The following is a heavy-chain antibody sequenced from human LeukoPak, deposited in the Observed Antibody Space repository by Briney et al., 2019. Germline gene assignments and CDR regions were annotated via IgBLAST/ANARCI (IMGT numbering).Heavy chain of an antibody. CDR3: ARDTIAVAGTGYYYYGMDV. V-gene: IGHV3-66*01. J-gene: IGHJ6*02. D-gene: IGHD6-19*01. Sequence: PGGSLRLSCAASGFTFSSYAMSWVRQAPGKGLEWGSVIYSGVSTYYADSVKGRFTISRDNSKNTLYLQMNSLRAEDTAVYYCARDTIAVAGTGYYYYGMDVWGQGTTVTVSS. CDR2: IYSGVST. CDR1: GFTFSSYA.